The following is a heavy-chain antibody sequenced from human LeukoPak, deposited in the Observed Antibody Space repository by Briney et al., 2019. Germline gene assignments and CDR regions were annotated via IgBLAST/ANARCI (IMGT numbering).Heavy chain of an antibody. CDR1: GFNFITAA. J-gene: IGHJ3*02. D-gene: IGHD2-2*01. CDR2: IGSSGGST. CDR3: ARGGVDGAFDI. Sequence: GGSLRLSCAASGFNFITAAMTWVRQAPGKGLEWVSLIGSSGGSTYYADSVKGRFTISRDNAKSMLYLQMNSLRAEDTAMYYCARGGVDGAFDIWGQGTMVTVSS. V-gene: IGHV3-23*01.